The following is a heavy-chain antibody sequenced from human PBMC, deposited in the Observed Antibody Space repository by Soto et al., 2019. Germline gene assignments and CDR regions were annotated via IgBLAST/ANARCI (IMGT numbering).Heavy chain of an antibody. CDR1: GFTFSSYA. CDR2: ISYDGSNK. V-gene: IGHV3-30-3*01. CDR3: AREIEWLFGY. J-gene: IGHJ4*02. D-gene: IGHD3-3*01. Sequence: QVQLVESGGGVVQPGRSLRLSCAVSGFTFSSYAMHWVRQAPGKGLEWVAVISYDGSNKYYADSVKGRFTISRDNSKNTLYLQVNSLRAEDTAVYYCAREIEWLFGYWGQGTLVTVSS.